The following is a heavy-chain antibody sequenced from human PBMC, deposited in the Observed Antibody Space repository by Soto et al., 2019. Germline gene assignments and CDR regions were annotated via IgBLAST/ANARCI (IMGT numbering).Heavy chain of an antibody. CDR3: AREPSVAVAGTDFDY. D-gene: IGHD6-19*01. CDR1: GYTFTSYG. CDR2: ISAYNGNA. V-gene: IGHV1-18*01. Sequence: ASVKVSCKASGYTFTSYGISWVRQAPGQGLEWMGWISAYNGNANYAQKLQGRVTMTTDTSTSTAYMELRSLRSDDTAVYYCAREPSVAVAGTDFDYWGQGTLVTVPQ. J-gene: IGHJ4*02.